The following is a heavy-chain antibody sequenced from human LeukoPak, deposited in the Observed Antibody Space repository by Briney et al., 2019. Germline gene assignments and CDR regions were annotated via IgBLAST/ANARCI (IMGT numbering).Heavy chain of an antibody. CDR1: GFTLSTNA. D-gene: IGHD6-13*01. V-gene: IGHV4-34*01. Sequence: GSLRLSCLTSGFTLSTNAMSWIRQPPGKGLEWIGEINHSGSTNYNPSLKSRVTISVDTSKNQFSLKLSSVTAADTAVYYCARGKYSSSWPLDYWGQGTLVTVSS. CDR2: INHSGST. CDR3: ARGKYSSSWPLDY. J-gene: IGHJ4*02.